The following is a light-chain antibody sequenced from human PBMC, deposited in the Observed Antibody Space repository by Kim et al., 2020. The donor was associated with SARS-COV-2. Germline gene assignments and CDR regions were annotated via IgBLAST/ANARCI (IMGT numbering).Light chain of an antibody. V-gene: IGKV1-5*01. CDR3: QQYDFYGT. Sequence: DIQMTQSPSTLSASVGDRVTITCRASQPINRGVAWFQQRLGKGPKLLIYDASDLVSGVPSRFSGSASGTEFTLTISSLQPDDSATYYCQQYDFYGTFGQGTKVDIK. J-gene: IGKJ1*01. CDR2: DAS. CDR1: QPINRG.